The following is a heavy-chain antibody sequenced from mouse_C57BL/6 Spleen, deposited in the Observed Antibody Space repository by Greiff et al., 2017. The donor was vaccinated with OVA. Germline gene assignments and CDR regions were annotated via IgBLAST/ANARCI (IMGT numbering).Heavy chain of an antibody. V-gene: IGHV1-18*01. D-gene: IGHD1-1*01. CDR3: ARSSYDYGSSSFAY. Sequence: EVQLQQSGPELVKPGASVKIPCKASGYTLTDYNMDWVKQSHGKSLEWIGDINPNNGGTIYNQKFKGKATLTVDKSSSTAYMELRSLTSEDTAVYYCARSSYDYGSSSFAYWGQGTLVTVSA. CDR1: GYTLTDYN. J-gene: IGHJ3*01. CDR2: INPNNGGT.